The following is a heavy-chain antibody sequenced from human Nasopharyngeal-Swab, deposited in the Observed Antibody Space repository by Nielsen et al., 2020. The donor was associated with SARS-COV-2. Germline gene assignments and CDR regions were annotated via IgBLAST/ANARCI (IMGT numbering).Heavy chain of an antibody. CDR3: ARSRSYYASGSLFDC. D-gene: IGHD3-10*01. CDR2: ITWNSLTI. V-gene: IGHV3-9*01. CDR1: GIIFDDYG. J-gene: IGHJ4*02. Sequence: SLKISCAASGIIFDDYGMHWVRAAPGTGVGWVAGITWNSLTIAHADSVRGRFTISRDTGKNSLYLQMNRLRPEDTAFYYCARSRSYYASGSLFDCWGQGTLVTVSS.